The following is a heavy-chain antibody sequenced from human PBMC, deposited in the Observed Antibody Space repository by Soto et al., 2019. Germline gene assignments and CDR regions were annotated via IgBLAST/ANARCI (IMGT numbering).Heavy chain of an antibody. Sequence: ASVKVSCKASGYTFTSYGISWVRQAPGQGLEWMGWISAYNGNTNYAQKLQGRVTMTTDTSTSTAYMELRSLRSDDTAVYYCARDRIAARPVKRQYYYYGMDVWGQGTTVTVSS. V-gene: IGHV1-18*01. CDR1: GYTFTSYG. J-gene: IGHJ6*02. D-gene: IGHD6-6*01. CDR3: ARDRIAARPVKRQYYYYGMDV. CDR2: ISAYNGNT.